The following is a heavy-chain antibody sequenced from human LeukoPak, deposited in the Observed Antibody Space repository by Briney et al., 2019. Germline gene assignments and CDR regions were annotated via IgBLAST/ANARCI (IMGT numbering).Heavy chain of an antibody. CDR3: ARENHDGSGSSVGNWFDP. CDR2: IYYSGST. V-gene: IGHV4-59*01. Sequence: SETLSLTCAVYGGSFSGYYWGWVRQPPGKGLEWIATIYYSGSTNYNPSLKSRVTISVDTSKNQFSLKLSSVTAADTAVYYCARENHDGSGSSVGNWFDPWGQGTLVTVSS. D-gene: IGHD3-10*01. CDR1: GGSFSGYY. J-gene: IGHJ5*02.